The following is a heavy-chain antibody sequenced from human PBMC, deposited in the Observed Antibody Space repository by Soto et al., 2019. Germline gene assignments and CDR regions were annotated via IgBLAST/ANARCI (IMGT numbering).Heavy chain of an antibody. V-gene: IGHV2-5*01. CDR1: GFSLNTRAVG. D-gene: IGHD2-15*01. CDR3: AHRHDLGGFDI. Sequence: QITLKESGPTLVKPTQTLTLTCTFSGFSLNTRAVGVGWIRQPPGKALEWLALINWNDDERYSPSLKDRLTITKDTSRSYVVLTMTIVDPVDTATYYCAHRHDLGGFDIWGQGTTVTVSS. J-gene: IGHJ3*02. CDR2: INWNDDE.